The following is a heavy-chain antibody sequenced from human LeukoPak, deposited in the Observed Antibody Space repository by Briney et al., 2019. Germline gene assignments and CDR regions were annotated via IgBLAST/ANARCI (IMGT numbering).Heavy chain of an antibody. CDR3: ARDPPYYYDSSGYFLEDY. J-gene: IGHJ4*02. CDR1: GGTFSSYA. Sequence: SVKVSCKASGGTFSSYAISWARQAPGQGLEWMRGIIPIFGTANYAQKFQGRVTITADESTSTAYMELSSLRSEDTAVYYCARDPPYYYDSSGYFLEDYWGQGTLVTVSS. D-gene: IGHD3-22*01. V-gene: IGHV1-69*13. CDR2: IIPIFGTA.